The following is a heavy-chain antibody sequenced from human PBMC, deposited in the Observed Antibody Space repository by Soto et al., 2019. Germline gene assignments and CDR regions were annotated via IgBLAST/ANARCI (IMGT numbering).Heavy chain of an antibody. Sequence: QVQLVQSGAEVKKPGSSVKVSCKASGGTFSSYAISWVRQAPGQGLEWMGGIIPIFGTANYAQRFQGRVTITADESTSTAYMELSSLRSEDTAVYYCARGAYDYVWGSYRSLLDYWGQGTLVTVSS. CDR1: GGTFSSYA. J-gene: IGHJ4*02. V-gene: IGHV1-69*01. CDR3: ARGAYDYVWGSYRSLLDY. D-gene: IGHD3-16*02. CDR2: IIPIFGTA.